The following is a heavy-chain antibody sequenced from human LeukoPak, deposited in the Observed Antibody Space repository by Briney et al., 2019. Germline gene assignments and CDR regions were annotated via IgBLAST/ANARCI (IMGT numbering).Heavy chain of an antibody. V-gene: IGHV4-59*01. CDR2: IYYSGST. J-gene: IGHJ6*03. D-gene: IGHD6-19*01. CDR1: GGSISSYY. Sequence: ASETLSLTCTVSGGSISSYYWSWIRQPPGKGLEWIGYIYYSGSTNYNPSLKSRVTISVDTSKNQFSLKLSSVTAADTAVYYCARGAKYSSGWYDYYYMDVWGKGTTVTVSS. CDR3: ARGAKYSSGWYDYYYMDV.